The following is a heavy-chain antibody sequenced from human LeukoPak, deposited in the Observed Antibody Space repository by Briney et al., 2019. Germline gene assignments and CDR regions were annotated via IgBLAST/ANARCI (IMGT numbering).Heavy chain of an antibody. CDR3: AMKYCSGGSCYHSWPFDY. D-gene: IGHD2-15*01. CDR2: ISGSGGST. J-gene: IGHJ4*02. V-gene: IGHV3-23*01. Sequence: GLLRLSCAASGFPFISYAMSWVRQAPGKGLEWVSAISGSGGSTYYADSVKGRFTISRDNSKNTLYLQMNSLRAEDTAVYYCAMKYCSGGSCYHSWPFDYWGQGTLVTVSS. CDR1: GFPFISYA.